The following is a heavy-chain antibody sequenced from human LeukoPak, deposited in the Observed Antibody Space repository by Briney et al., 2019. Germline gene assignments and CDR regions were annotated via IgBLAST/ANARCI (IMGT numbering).Heavy chain of an antibody. CDR2: IYYSGST. CDR1: GGSISSSSYY. Sequence: SETLSLTCTVSGGSISSSSYYWGWIRQPPGKGLEWIGYIYYSGSTYYNPSLKSRVTISVDTSKNQFSLKLSSVTAADTAVYYCARGMSTNIWGQGTMVTVSS. J-gene: IGHJ3*02. V-gene: IGHV4-30-4*08. CDR3: ARGMSTNI.